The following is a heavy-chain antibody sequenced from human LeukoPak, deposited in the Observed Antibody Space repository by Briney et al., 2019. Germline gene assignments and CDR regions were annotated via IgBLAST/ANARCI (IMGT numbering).Heavy chain of an antibody. J-gene: IGHJ4*02. CDR3: ALSEGVTMIVVGILEDY. CDR1: GYTFTSYY. CDR2: INPSGGST. D-gene: IGHD3-22*01. V-gene: IGHV1-46*01. Sequence: ASVKVSCKASGYTFTSYYMHWVRQAPGQGLEWMGIINPSGGSTSYAQKFRGRVTMTRDTSTSTVYMELSSLRSEDTAVYYCALSEGVTMIVVGILEDYWGQGTLVTVSS.